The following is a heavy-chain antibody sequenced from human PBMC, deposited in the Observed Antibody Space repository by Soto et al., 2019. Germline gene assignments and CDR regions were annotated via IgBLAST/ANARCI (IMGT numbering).Heavy chain of an antibody. CDR2: IYPGDSDT. V-gene: IGHV5-51*01. CDR3: ATHHHHYDILNGYQYNWLDT. D-gene: IGHD3-9*01. CDR1: GYSFTSYW. Sequence: GESLKISCKGSGYSFTSYWIGWVRQMPGKGLEWMGIIYPGDSDTRYSPSFQGQVTISADKSISTAYLQWSSLKASDTAMYYCATHHHHYDILNGYQYNWLDTWGQGTLVTVSS. J-gene: IGHJ5*02.